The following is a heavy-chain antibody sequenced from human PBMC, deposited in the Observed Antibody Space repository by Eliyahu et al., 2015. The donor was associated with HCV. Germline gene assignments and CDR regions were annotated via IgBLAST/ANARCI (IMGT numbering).Heavy chain of an antibody. V-gene: IGHV4-61*02. CDR1: GGSISSGSYY. D-gene: IGHD2-8*01. CDR2: IYTSGST. CDR3: ARDRKVGYCTNGVWTVGYSSGCDNWFDP. J-gene: IGHJ5*02. Sequence: QVQLQESGPGLVKPSQTLSLTCTVSGGSISSGSYYWSWIRQPAGKGLEWIGRIYTSGSTNYNPSLKSRVTISVDTSKNQFSLKLSSVTAADTAVYYCARDRKVGYCTNGVWTVGYSSGCDNWFDPWGQGTLVTVSS.